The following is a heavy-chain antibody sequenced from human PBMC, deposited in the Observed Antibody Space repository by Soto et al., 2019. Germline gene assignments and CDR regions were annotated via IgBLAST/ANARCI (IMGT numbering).Heavy chain of an antibody. V-gene: IGHV6-1*01. J-gene: IGHJ5*02. CDR1: GDSVSSNSAA. Sequence: SQTLSLTCAISGDSVSSNSAAWNWIRQSPSRGLEWLGRTYYRSKWYNDYAVSVKSRITINPDTSKNQFSLQLNSVTPEDTAVYYCARDQPRYCSGGSCYFNWFDPWGQGTLVTVSS. CDR3: ARDQPRYCSGGSCYFNWFDP. CDR2: TYYRSKWYN. D-gene: IGHD2-15*01.